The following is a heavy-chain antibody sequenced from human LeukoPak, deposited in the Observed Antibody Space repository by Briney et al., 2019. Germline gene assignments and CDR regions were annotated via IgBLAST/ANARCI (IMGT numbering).Heavy chain of an antibody. CDR3: ASSYYYGSGNLDY. CDR1: GDSISSYY. Sequence: PSETLSLTCTVSGDSISSYYWSWIRQPPGKGLEWIGYTYYSGSTNYNPSLKSRVTMSVDTSKNQFSLKLSSVTAADTAVYYCASSYYYGSGNLDYWGQGTLVTVSS. V-gene: IGHV4-59*01. CDR2: TYYSGST. D-gene: IGHD3-10*01. J-gene: IGHJ4*02.